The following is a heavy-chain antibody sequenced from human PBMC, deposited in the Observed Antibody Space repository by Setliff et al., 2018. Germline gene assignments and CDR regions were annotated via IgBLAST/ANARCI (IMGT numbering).Heavy chain of an antibody. CDR1: GFTFNNYW. V-gene: IGHV3-7*03. J-gene: IGHJ4*02. CDR3: ARIFLYGTSWYFDN. CDR2: IMQDGGAQ. Sequence: GESLKISCEAFGFTFNNYWMSWVRQAPGKGLEWVANIMQDGGAQYYLDSAKGRFTVSRDNSNNTLYLHMSSLRAEDTAVYFCARIFLYGTSWYFDNWGQGTLVTVSS. D-gene: IGHD3-3*01.